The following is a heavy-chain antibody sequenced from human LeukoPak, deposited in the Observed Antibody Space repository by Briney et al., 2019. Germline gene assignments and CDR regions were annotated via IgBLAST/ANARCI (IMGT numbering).Heavy chain of an antibody. J-gene: IGHJ5*02. Sequence: PGGSLRLSCAASGFTFSSYGMHWVRQAPGKGLEWVAVISYDGSNKYYADSVKGRFTISRDNSKNALYLQMNSLRAEDTAVYYCARDRSSGWYLTPGFDPWGQGTLVTVSS. V-gene: IGHV3-30*03. CDR1: GFTFSSYG. CDR2: ISYDGSNK. CDR3: ARDRSSGWYLTPGFDP. D-gene: IGHD6-19*01.